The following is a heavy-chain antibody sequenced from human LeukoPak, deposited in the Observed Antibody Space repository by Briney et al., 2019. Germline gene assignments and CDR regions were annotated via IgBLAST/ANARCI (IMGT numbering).Heavy chain of an antibody. Sequence: GGSLRLSCAASGFTFSSYAMHWVRQAPDKGLEWVGAILYDGINKYYADSVKGRFTISRDNSKNTLYLQMNSLRAEDTAVYYCARGPIWFGESSAVLDFWGQGTLVAVSS. CDR1: GFTFSSYA. CDR2: ILYDGINK. J-gene: IGHJ4*02. V-gene: IGHV3-30-3*01. CDR3: ARGPIWFGESSAVLDF. D-gene: IGHD3-10*01.